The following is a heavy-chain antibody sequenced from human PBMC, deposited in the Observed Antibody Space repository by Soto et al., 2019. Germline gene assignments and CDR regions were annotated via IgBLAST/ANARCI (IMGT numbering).Heavy chain of an antibody. CDR2: IIPILGIA. Sequence: SVKVSCKASGGTYSSYTSSWVRQAPGQGLEWMGRIIPILGIANYAQKFQGRVTITADKSTSTAYMELSSLRSEDTAVYYCAYCSSTSCSTTHYYYYGMDVWGQGTTVTVSS. CDR3: AYCSSTSCSTTHYYYYGMDV. D-gene: IGHD2-2*01. J-gene: IGHJ6*02. V-gene: IGHV1-69*02. CDR1: GGTYSSYT.